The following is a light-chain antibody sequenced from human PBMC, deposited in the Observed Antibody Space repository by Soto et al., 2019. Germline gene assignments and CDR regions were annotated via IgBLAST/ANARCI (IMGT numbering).Light chain of an antibody. J-gene: IGKJ1*01. CDR2: GAS. V-gene: IGKV3-20*01. CDR3: QQYGSSGT. CDR1: QSVSSN. Sequence: DIVMTESPATLTVSPGERATLSCRASQSVSSNLAGYQQKPGQAPRLLIYGASNRATGIPDRFSGSGSGTDFTLTISRLEPEDFAVYYCQQYGSSGTFGQRTKVDI.